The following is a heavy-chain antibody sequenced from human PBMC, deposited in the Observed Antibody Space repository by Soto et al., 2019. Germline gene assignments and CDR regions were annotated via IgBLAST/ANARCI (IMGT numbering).Heavy chain of an antibody. CDR2: IYNNGST. CDR1: GCSISSSSYY. J-gene: IGHJ4*02. Sequence: SETLPVPYNVSGCSISSSSYYWGWFRQPPGKGLEWIGSIYNNGSTYYNPSLKSRVTISVGTSKNQFSLKLSSVTAADTAVYYCASSNSNYALFDYWGQGTLVTVS. V-gene: IGHV4-39*01. CDR3: ASSNSNYALFDY. D-gene: IGHD4-4*01.